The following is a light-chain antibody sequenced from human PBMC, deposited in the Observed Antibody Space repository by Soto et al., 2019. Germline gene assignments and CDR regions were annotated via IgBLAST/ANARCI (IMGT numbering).Light chain of an antibody. Sequence: EMVMTQSPATLSVSPGERATLSCRASRSVTTNLAWYQQTPGQAPRLLIYAASTRATGLPPRFSASGSGTEFTLTISSLQSEDFAVYYCQQYNSWPWTFDQGTKVEMK. CDR3: QQYNSWPWT. V-gene: IGKV3-15*01. J-gene: IGKJ1*01. CDR2: AAS. CDR1: RSVTTN.